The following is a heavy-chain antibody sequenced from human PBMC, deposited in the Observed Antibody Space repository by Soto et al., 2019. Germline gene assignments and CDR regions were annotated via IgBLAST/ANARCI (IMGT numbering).Heavy chain of an antibody. J-gene: IGHJ6*02. V-gene: IGHV1-18*01. CDR2: ISGYNGNT. CDR1: GYTFTNYG. CDR3: AREGPAPYYYYGMDV. Sequence: QVQLVQSGAEVKKPGASVKVSCKASGYTFTNYGFSWVRQAPGQGLEWMGWISGYNGNTKYVEKFQGSVTMTADTSTSTAHMELRSLRSDDTAVYYCAREGPAPYYYYGMDVWGQGTAVTVSS.